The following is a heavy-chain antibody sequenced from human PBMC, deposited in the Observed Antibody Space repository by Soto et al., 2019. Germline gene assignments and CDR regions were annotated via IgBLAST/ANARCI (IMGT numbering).Heavy chain of an antibody. D-gene: IGHD6-25*01. J-gene: IGHJ4*02. Sequence: EVQLVESGGGLVQPGGSLRLSCAASGLTFSSSWMSWARQAPGKGLQWVANIKEDGSEEYYLDSVKGRFTISRDNAKNPLYLQMNSLTADDPAVYYCARDLGYQTLDHWGQGTLVTVSS. CDR3: ARDLGYQTLDH. CDR2: IKEDGSEE. V-gene: IGHV3-7*01. CDR1: GLTFSSSW.